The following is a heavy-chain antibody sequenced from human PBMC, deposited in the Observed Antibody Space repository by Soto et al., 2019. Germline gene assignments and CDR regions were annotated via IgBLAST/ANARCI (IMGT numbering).Heavy chain of an antibody. CDR3: ARDLGYYASDGYFDY. CDR1: GFTFSDYY. V-gene: IGHV3-11*01. Sequence: GVLRLSCAASGFTFSDYYMSWIRQAPGKGLEWVSYISSSGSIIHYADSVKGRFTISRDNAKNSLYLQLNSLRAEDTAVYYCARDLGYYASDGYFDYWGQGTVVTVSS. J-gene: IGHJ4*02. D-gene: IGHD3-22*01. CDR2: ISSSGSII.